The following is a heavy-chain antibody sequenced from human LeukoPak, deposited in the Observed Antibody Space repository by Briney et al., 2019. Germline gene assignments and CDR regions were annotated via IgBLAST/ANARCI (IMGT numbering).Heavy chain of an antibody. CDR2: IYHSGST. J-gene: IGHJ3*02. Sequence: SETLSLTCTVSGYSISSGYYWGWIRQPPGKGLEWIGSIYHSGSTYYNPSLKSRVTISVDTSKNQFSLKLSSVTAADTAVYYCARAPGGAKHAFDIWGQGTMVTVSS. V-gene: IGHV4-38-2*02. CDR1: GYSISSGYY. CDR3: ARAPGGAKHAFDI. D-gene: IGHD1-26*01.